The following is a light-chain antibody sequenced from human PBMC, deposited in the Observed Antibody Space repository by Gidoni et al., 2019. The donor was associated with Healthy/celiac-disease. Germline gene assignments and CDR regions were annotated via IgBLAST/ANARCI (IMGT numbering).Light chain of an antibody. CDR1: QSVSSSY. Sequence: EIVLTPSPGTLSLSPGERATLSCRASQSVSSSYLAWYQQKPGQAPRLLIYGASSRATGIPDRCSGRGSGTDFTLTISRREPEDFAVYYCQQYGSSPPVTFGGGTKVEIK. V-gene: IGKV3-20*01. CDR2: GAS. CDR3: QQYGSSPPVT. J-gene: IGKJ4*01.